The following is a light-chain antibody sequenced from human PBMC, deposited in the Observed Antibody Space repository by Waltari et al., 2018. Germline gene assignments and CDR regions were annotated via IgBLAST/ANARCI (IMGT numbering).Light chain of an antibody. CDR1: QSVSSY. Sequence: LVLPQSSATLSLSPGERATHSCRASQSVSSYLAWYQQKPGQAPRLLIYDASNRATGIPARFSGSGSGTDFTLTISSLEPEDFAVYYCQQRSNWPLTFGQGTKLEIK. CDR2: DAS. V-gene: IGKV3-11*01. CDR3: QQRSNWPLT. J-gene: IGKJ2*01.